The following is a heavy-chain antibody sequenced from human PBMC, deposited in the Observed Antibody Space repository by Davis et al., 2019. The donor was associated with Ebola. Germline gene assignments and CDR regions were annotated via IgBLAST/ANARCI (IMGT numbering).Heavy chain of an antibody. J-gene: IGHJ6*02. CDR2: INPNSGGT. V-gene: IGHV1-2*02. D-gene: IGHD2-15*01. CDR1: GYTFTGYY. Sequence: ASVKVSCKASGYTFTGYYMHWVRQAPGQGLEWMGWINPNSGGTNYAQKFQGRVTMTRDTSISTAYMELRRLRSDDTAVYYCARNIVMVVAAVPGVDYYYGMDVWGQGTTVTVSS. CDR3: ARNIVMVVAAVPGVDYYYGMDV.